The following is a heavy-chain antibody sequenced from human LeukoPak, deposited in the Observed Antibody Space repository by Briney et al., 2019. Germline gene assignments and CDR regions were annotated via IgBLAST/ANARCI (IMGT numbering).Heavy chain of an antibody. V-gene: IGHV4-39*01. CDR1: GDSIRNSGWS. Sequence: SETLSLTCIVSGDSIRNSGWSWGWIRQPPGKGLEWIGTMPYGENVSDNEIPSYNLSLKRRVTISSHTSKNQLSLRVNSVTAADTASYYCARLTLTGVGGRGWFDAWGQGTLVIVSS. CDR3: ARLTLTGVGGRGWFDA. J-gene: IGHJ5*02. CDR2: VSDNEIP. D-gene: IGHD3-3*01.